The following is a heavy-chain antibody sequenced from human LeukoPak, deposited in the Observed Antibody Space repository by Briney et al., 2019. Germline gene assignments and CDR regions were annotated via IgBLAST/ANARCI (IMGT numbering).Heavy chain of an antibody. V-gene: IGHV4-34*01. CDR2: INHSGST. CDR1: GGSFSGYY. J-gene: IGHJ6*03. CDR3: ARLYYYYYMDV. Sequence: SETLSLTCAVYGGSFSGYYWSWIRQPPGKGLEWIGEINHSGSTNYNPSLKSRVTISVDTSKNQFSLKLSSVTAADTAVYYCARLYYYYYMDVWGKGTTVTVSS.